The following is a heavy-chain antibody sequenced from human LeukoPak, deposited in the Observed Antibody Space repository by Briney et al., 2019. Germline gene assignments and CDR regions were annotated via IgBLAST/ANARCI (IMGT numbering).Heavy chain of an antibody. Sequence: SETLSLTCTVSGYSISSGYYWGWIRQPPGKGLEWIGSIYHSGSTYYNPSLKSRVTISVDTSKNQFSLKLSSVTAADTAVYYCARGLRYFDFDYWGQGTLVTVSS. V-gene: IGHV4-38-2*02. CDR1: GYSISSGYY. CDR2: IYHSGST. D-gene: IGHD3-9*01. J-gene: IGHJ4*02. CDR3: ARGLRYFDFDY.